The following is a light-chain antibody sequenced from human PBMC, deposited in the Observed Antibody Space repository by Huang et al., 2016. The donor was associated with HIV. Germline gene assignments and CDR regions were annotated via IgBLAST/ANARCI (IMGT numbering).Light chain of an antibody. CDR3: QQYYSTPPIT. CDR2: GAS. Sequence: DIQMTQSPSSLSASVGDRVTITCRASQGISNSLAWYQQKPGKAPKLLLYGASRLKSGVPSRFSGSGSGTDYTLTISSLQPEDFATYYCQQYYSTPPITFGRGTRLEIK. V-gene: IGKV1-NL1*01. CDR1: QGISNS. J-gene: IGKJ5*01.